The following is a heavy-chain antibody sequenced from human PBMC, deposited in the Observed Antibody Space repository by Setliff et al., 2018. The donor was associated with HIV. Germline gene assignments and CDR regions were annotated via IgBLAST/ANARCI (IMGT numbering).Heavy chain of an antibody. CDR2: IYFNGNT. CDR1: GGLITNDGYY. D-gene: IGHD6-6*01. J-gene: IGHJ3*02. V-gene: IGHV4-31*03. Sequence: SETLSLTCTVSGGLITNDGYYWTWIRQHPEKGLEWIGYIYFNGNTYYNPSLRSRVTISVDTSKNKFSVKMRSVTAADTAVYYCARVPPEYSSSSQAFDIWGQGTKVTVSS. CDR3: ARVPPEYSSSSQAFDI.